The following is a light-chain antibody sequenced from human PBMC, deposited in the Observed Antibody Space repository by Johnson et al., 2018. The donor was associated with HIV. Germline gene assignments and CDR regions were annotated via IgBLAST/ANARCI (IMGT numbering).Light chain of an antibody. Sequence: QSVLTQPPSVSAAPGQKVTISCSGSSSNIGNNYVSWYQQIPGTAPKLLIYENNKRPSGIPDRFSGSKSGTSATLGITGLQTGDEADYYCGTWDGSLSALYVFGTGTKVTVL. CDR2: ENN. J-gene: IGLJ1*01. V-gene: IGLV1-51*02. CDR1: SSNIGNNY. CDR3: GTWDGSLSALYV.